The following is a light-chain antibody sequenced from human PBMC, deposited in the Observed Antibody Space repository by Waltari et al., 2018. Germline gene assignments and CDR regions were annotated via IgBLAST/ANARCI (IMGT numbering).Light chain of an antibody. CDR3: QQSYSTPRLT. V-gene: IGKV1-39*01. J-gene: IGKJ4*01. CDR2: AAS. CDR1: QSISNY. Sequence: DIQMTPSPSSLSASVGDRVPITCRASQSISNYLNWYQQKPEKAPKLLIYAASRLQSGVPSRFSGSGSGTDFTLTISSLQPEEFATYYCQQSYSTPRLTFGGGTKVEIK.